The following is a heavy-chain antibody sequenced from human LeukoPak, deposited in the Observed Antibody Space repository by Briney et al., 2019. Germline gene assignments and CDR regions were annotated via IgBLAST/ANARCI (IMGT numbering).Heavy chain of an antibody. CDR2: TNHSGST. CDR1: GGSFSGYY. J-gene: IGHJ4*02. D-gene: IGHD3-22*01. Sequence: SETLSLTCAVYGGSFSGYYWSWIRQPPGKGLEWIGETNHSGSTNYNPSLKSRVTISVDTSKNQFSLKLSSVTAADTAVYYCARGTWGTYYYDSSGYRNFDYWGQGTLVTVSS. CDR3: ARGTWGTYYYDSSGYRNFDY. V-gene: IGHV4-34*01.